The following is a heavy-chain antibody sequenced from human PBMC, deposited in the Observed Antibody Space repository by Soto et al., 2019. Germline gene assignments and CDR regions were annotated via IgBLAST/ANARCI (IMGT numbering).Heavy chain of an antibody. V-gene: IGHV1-24*01. CDR1: GYTLTELS. Sequence: ASVKVSCKVSGYTLTELSMHWVRQAPGKGLEWMGGFDPEDGETIYAQKFQGRVTMTEDTSTDTAYMELSSLRSEDTAVYYCATANYYYYYMDVWGKGTTVNVSS. CDR3: ATANYYYYYMDV. CDR2: FDPEDGET. J-gene: IGHJ6*03.